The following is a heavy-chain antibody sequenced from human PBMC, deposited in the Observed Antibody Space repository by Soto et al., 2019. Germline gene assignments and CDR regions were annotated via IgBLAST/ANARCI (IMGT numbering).Heavy chain of an antibody. V-gene: IGHV3-30*18. D-gene: IGHD3-22*01. CDR2: ISFDGRNT. CDR1: GFTFNNYG. CDR3: AKPHSSGYYSDAFDI. Sequence: GGSLRLSCAASGFTFNNYGMHWVRQAPGKGLEWVVVISFDGRNTDYADSVKGRFTISRDNSKNTLYLQMTSLRAEDTAVYYCAKPHSSGYYSDAFDIWGQGTMVTVSS. J-gene: IGHJ3*02.